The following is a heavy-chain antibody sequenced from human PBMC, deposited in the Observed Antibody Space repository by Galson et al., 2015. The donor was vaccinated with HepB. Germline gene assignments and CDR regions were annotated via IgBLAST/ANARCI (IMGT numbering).Heavy chain of an antibody. Sequence: TLSLTCTVSGGSISDYYWSWIRLPPGKGLECMGYIYYTGVSTYSPSLKSRISMSVDSANNHFSLKLSSVTAADTAVYYCARLGSSWSRQDFEFWGQGILVTVSS. D-gene: IGHD6-19*01. J-gene: IGHJ4*02. CDR3: ARLGSSWSRQDFEF. CDR1: GGSISDYY. V-gene: IGHV4-59*01. CDR2: IYYTGVS.